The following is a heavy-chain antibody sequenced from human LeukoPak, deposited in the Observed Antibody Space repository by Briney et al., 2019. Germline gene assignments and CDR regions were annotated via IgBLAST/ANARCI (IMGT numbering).Heavy chain of an antibody. D-gene: IGHD3-22*01. CDR3: AREPPYYYDSSGLLLGDY. V-gene: IGHV1-69*05. Sequence: SVKVSCKASGGTFSSYAISWVRQAPGQGLEWMGGIIPIFGTANYAQKFQGRVTITTDESTSTAYMELSSLRSEDTAVYYCAREPPYYYDSSGLLLGDYWGQGTLVTVSS. CDR2: IIPIFGTA. J-gene: IGHJ4*02. CDR1: GGTFSSYA.